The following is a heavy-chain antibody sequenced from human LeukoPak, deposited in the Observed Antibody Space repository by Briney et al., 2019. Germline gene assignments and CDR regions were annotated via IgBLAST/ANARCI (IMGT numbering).Heavy chain of an antibody. J-gene: IGHJ3*02. CDR1: GGSISSSSYY. V-gene: IGHV4-39*01. D-gene: IGHD2-2*01. CDR2: IYYSGST. CDR3: ATTGGPATLDAFDI. Sequence: PSETLSLTCTVSGGSISSSSYYRGWIRQPPGKGLEWIGSIYYSGSTYYNPSLKSRVTISVDTSKNQFSLKLSSVTAADTAVYYCATTGGPATLDAFDIWGQGTMVTVSS.